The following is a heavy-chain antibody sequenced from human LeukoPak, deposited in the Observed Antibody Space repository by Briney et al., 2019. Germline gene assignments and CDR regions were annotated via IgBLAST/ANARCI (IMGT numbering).Heavy chain of an antibody. D-gene: IGHD3-3*01. CDR2: IYTSGST. J-gene: IGHJ2*01. CDR3: ARGSYDFWSGYRDQGYFDL. V-gene: IGHV4-4*07. Sequence: PSETLSLTCTVSGGSISSCYWSWIRQPAGKGLEWIGRIYTSGSTNYNPSLKSRVTMSVDTSKNQFSLKLSSVTAADTAVYYCARGSYDFWSGYRDQGYFDLWGRGTLVTVSS. CDR1: GGSISSCY.